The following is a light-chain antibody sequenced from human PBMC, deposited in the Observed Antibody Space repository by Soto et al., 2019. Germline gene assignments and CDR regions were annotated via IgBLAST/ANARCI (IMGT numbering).Light chain of an antibody. CDR2: DAS. Sequence: EIVLTQSPATLSLSPGERATLSCRASQSVNRYLAWYQQKPGQDPRLLIYDASSRATGIPARFSGSGSGTDFTLTISSLEPEDFAVYYCQQRSNWPLTFGGGTKVEI. CDR1: QSVNRY. J-gene: IGKJ4*01. V-gene: IGKV3-11*01. CDR3: QQRSNWPLT.